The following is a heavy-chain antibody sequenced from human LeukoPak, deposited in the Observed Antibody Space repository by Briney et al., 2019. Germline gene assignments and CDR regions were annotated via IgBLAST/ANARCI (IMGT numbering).Heavy chain of an antibody. Sequence: GGSLRLSCAASGFTFSNYAMHWVRQAPGKGLEWVAIISFDESNKYYADSVKGRFTISRDNSKNTLYLQMNSLRAEDTAVYYCAKDRVLRYFDWLFDLDYWGQGTLVTVSS. V-gene: IGHV3-30*04. CDR1: GFTFSNYA. CDR3: AKDRVLRYFDWLFDLDY. CDR2: ISFDESNK. D-gene: IGHD3-9*01. J-gene: IGHJ4*02.